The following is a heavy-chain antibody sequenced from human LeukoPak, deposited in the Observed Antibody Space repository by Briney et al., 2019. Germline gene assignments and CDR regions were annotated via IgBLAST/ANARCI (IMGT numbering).Heavy chain of an antibody. CDR1: GGSISSSTYY. D-gene: IGHD6-19*01. CDR3: ARSSHRSGWSLGY. CDR2: INYSGST. V-gene: IGHV4-39*07. Sequence: SETLSLACTVSGGSISSSTYYWGWIRQPPGKRLEWIGSINYSGSTFYNPSLKSRVTISVDTSKNQFSLKLSSVTAADTAVYYCARSSHRSGWSLGYWGQGTLVTVSS. J-gene: IGHJ4*02.